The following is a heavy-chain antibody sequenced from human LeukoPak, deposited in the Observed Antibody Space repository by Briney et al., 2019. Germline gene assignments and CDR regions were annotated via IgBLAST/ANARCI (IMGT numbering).Heavy chain of an antibody. V-gene: IGHV3-11*01. J-gene: IGHJ4*02. CDR3: ARTKSENAYGQHHGLDN. Sequence: GGSLRLSCAASGITFSDHYMNWIRQAPGKGLEWVSYIRSSGTTIDYADSVKGRFTISRDNAKKSLYLQMNSLRAEDTAVYYCARTKSENAYGQHHGLDNWGQGILVTVSS. CDR1: GITFSDHY. D-gene: IGHD3-10*01. CDR2: IRSSGTTI.